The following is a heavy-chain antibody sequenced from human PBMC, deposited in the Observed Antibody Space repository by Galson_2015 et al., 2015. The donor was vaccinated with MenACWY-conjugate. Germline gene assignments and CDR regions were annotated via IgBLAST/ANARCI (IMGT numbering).Heavy chain of an antibody. CDR2: ISGSGRYI. J-gene: IGHJ4*02. Sequence: SLRLSCAASGFAFSSYSMNWVRQAPGTGLEWVSSISGSGRYIYYADSMKGRFTVSRDNSKNSLYLQMNSLRAEDTAVYYCARDLSSSISCYDYWGQGTLVTVSS. CDR1: GFAFSSYS. D-gene: IGHD2-2*01. V-gene: IGHV3-21*01. CDR3: ARDLSSSISCYDY.